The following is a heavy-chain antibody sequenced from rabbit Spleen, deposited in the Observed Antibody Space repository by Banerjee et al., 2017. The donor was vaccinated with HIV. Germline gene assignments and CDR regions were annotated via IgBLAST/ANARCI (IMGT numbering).Heavy chain of an antibody. CDR3: ARFYAGYGDFGYAAM. V-gene: IGHV1S45*01. D-gene: IGHD7-1*01. CDR2: IDAGSSGFT. Sequence: QEQLVESGGGLVQPEGSLTLACKASEFELNSGYDMSWVRQAPGKGLEWIACIDAGSSGFTYFATWAKGRFAISKTSSTTVTLQMTSLTAADTATYFCARFYAGYGDFGYAAMWGPGTLVTVS. J-gene: IGHJ4*01. CDR1: EFELNSGYD.